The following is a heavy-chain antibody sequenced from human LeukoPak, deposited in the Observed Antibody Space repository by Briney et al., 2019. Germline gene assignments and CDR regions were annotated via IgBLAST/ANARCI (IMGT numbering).Heavy chain of an antibody. V-gene: IGHV3-11*01. CDR3: ARAYYEDRLDWDV. CDR1: GFTFSDYY. D-gene: IGHD3-22*01. CDR2: ISSSGSTI. Sequence: GGSLRLSCAASGFTFSDYYMSWIRQAPGKGLEWVSYISSSGSTIYYADSVKGRFTISRDNAKNSLYLQMNSLRAEDTAMYYCARAYYEDRLDWDVWGQGTTVTVSS. J-gene: IGHJ6*02.